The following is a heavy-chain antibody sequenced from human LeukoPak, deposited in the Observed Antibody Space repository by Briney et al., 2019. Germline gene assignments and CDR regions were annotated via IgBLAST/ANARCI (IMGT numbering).Heavy chain of an antibody. D-gene: IGHD4-17*01. CDR2: IYYSGST. J-gene: IGHJ4*02. Sequence: SETLSLTCTVSGGSISSYYWSWIRQPPGKGLEWIGYIYYSGSTNYNPSLRSRVTISVDTSKNQFSLKLSSVTAADTAVYYCARDVYGEIDYWGQGTLVTVSS. V-gene: IGHV4-59*01. CDR3: ARDVYGEIDY. CDR1: GGSISSYY.